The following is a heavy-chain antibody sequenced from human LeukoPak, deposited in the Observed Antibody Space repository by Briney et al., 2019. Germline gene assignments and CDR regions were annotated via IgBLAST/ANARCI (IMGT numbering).Heavy chain of an antibody. CDR2: INHSGST. V-gene: IGHV4-34*01. Sequence: SETLSLTCAVYGGSFSGCYWSWIRQPPGKGLEWIGEINHSGSTNYNPSLKSRVTISVDTSENQFSLKLSSVTAADTAVYYCARRGWSSSWYTPTYYFDYWGQGTLVTVSS. D-gene: IGHD6-13*01. CDR3: ARRGWSSSWYTPTYYFDY. J-gene: IGHJ4*02. CDR1: GGSFSGCY.